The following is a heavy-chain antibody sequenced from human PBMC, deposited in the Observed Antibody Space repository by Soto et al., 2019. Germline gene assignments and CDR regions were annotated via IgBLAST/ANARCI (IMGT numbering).Heavy chain of an antibody. CDR3: AKAGSDYDFWSGYQNWFDP. Sequence: QVQLVESGGGVVQPGRSLRLSCAASGFTFSSYGMHWVRQAPGKGLEWVAVISYDGSNKYYADSVKGRFTISRDNSKNTLYLQMNSLGAEDTAVYYCAKAGSDYDFWSGYQNWFDPWGQGTLVTVSS. J-gene: IGHJ5*02. V-gene: IGHV3-30*18. D-gene: IGHD3-3*01. CDR2: ISYDGSNK. CDR1: GFTFSSYG.